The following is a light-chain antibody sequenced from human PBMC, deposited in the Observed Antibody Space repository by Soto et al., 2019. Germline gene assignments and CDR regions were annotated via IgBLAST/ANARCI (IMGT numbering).Light chain of an antibody. V-gene: IGLV1-40*01. CDR2: GNN. Sequence: QSALTQPPSVSGAPGQRVTISCTGSSSNIGAGYAVHWFQQLPGTAPKLLIFGNNNRPSGVPDRFSGSKSGTSASLAITGLQAEDEGDYYCKSFDTGPSGVYVFGTGTNVTLL. CDR1: SSNIGAGYA. J-gene: IGLJ1*01. CDR3: KSFDTGPSGVYV.